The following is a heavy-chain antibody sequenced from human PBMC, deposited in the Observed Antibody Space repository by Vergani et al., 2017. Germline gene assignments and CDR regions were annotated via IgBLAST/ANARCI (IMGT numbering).Heavy chain of an antibody. CDR2: IRHDGIT. D-gene: IGHD2-8*01. CDR3: AREGYCTNGVCFTLFDV. Sequence: QAQLQQWGAGLLKPSETLSLTCAIYGGSFNDYWWTWIRQPPGKGLAWIGEIRHDGITHYSPSLKSRVTISIDTSTHQFSLNLRSVTAADTAVYYCAREGYCTNGVCFTLFDVGGQGALVTVSS. V-gene: IGHV4-34*01. CDR1: GGSFNDYW. J-gene: IGHJ4*02.